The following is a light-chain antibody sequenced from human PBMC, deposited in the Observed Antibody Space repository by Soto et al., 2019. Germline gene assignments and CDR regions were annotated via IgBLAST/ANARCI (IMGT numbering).Light chain of an antibody. V-gene: IGLV1-40*01. Sequence: QSVLTQPPSVSGAPGQRVTISCTGSSSNIGAGYDVHWYQQLPGTAPKLLIYGNSNRPSGVPDRFSGSKSGTSASLAITGIQAEDEADYYCKSYDRSLSGDVFGTGTKVTV. CDR2: GNS. J-gene: IGLJ1*01. CDR1: SSNIGAGYD. CDR3: KSYDRSLSGDV.